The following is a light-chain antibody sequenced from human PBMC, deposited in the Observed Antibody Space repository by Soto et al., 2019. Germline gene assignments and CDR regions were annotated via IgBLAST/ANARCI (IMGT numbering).Light chain of an antibody. CDR3: SSYAGSYTFVI. V-gene: IGLV2-11*01. J-gene: IGLJ2*01. Sequence: QSALTQPRSVSGSPGQSVTISCTGTSSDVGGYNFVSWYQQHPGKAPKLIIYDVNKRPSGVPDRFSGSKSGNTASLTISGLQTEDDSDYTCSSYAGSYTFVIFGGGTKLTVL. CDR2: DVN. CDR1: SSDVGGYNF.